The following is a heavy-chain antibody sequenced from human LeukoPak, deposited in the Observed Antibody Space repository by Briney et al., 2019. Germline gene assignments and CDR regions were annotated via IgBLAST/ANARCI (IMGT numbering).Heavy chain of an antibody. Sequence: SETLSLTCAVYGGSFSGYYWSWIRQPPGKGLEWIGEINHSGSTNYNPSLKSRVTISVDTSKNQFSLKLSSVTAADTAVYYCARAGTTMIVVANHYFDYWGQGTLVTVSS. CDR3: ARAGTTMIVVANHYFDY. V-gene: IGHV4-34*01. D-gene: IGHD3-22*01. CDR2: INHSGST. J-gene: IGHJ4*02. CDR1: GGSFSGYY.